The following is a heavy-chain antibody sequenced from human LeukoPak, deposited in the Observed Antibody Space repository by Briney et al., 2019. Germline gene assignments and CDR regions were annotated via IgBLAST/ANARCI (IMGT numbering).Heavy chain of an antibody. Sequence: PGGSLRLSCALSGFTFSSFGMHWVRQAPGNGLEGVAVICYDGSNKYYADSVKGRFTISRDNSKNTLYRQMNSLRAEDTAVYYCARNNVYGSGKSYYYYMDVWGKGTTVTVSS. J-gene: IGHJ6*03. CDR2: ICYDGSNK. CDR1: GFTFSSFG. D-gene: IGHD3-10*01. CDR3: ARNNVYGSGKSYYYYMDV. V-gene: IGHV3-33*01.